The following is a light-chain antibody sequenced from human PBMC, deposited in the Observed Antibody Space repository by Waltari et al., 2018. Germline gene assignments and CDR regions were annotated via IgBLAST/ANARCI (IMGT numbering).Light chain of an antibody. CDR3: SSYAGSSKGV. CDR2: AVS. Sequence: QSALTQPASVSGPPGQSITISCTGTSSAVGTYNRVSWYQQHPGKAPKLMIYAVSKRPSGVSDRFSGSKSGDMASLTISGLQPEDEAEYFCSSYAGSSKGVFGGGTKVTVL. V-gene: IGLV2-23*02. CDR1: SSAVGTYNR. J-gene: IGLJ2*01.